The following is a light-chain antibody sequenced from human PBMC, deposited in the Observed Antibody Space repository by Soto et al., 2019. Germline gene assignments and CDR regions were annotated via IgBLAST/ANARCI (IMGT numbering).Light chain of an antibody. CDR3: AAWDDSLSGVV. CDR2: SNN. CDR1: SSNIGSNY. J-gene: IGLJ2*01. Sequence: QYVLTQPPSASGTPGQRVTISCSGSSSNIGSNYVYWYQQLPGTAPKLLIYSNNQRHSGVPDRFSGSKSGTSASLAISGLRSEDEADYYCAAWDDSLSGVVFGGGTKVTVL. V-gene: IGLV1-47*02.